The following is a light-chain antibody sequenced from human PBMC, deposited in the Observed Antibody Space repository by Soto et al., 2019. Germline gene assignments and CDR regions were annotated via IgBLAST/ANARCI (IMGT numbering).Light chain of an antibody. CDR2: DAS. Sequence: NQMTLSPSSLSASVGDRVTITCQASQNINNYLNWYQQKPGRAPKLLIYDASNLEAGVPSRFRGSGSGTDFTFTISRLQPEDIATYYCQQYENRPTFGQGTRLEIK. CDR1: QNINNY. CDR3: QQYENRPT. J-gene: IGKJ5*01. V-gene: IGKV1-33*01.